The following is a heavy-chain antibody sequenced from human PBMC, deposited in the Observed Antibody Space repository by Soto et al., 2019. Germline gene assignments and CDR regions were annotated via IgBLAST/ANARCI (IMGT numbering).Heavy chain of an antibody. CDR1: GFSLSNAGLG. J-gene: IGHJ5*02. V-gene: IGHV2-26*04. D-gene: IGHD2-2*01. CDR2: IFSNDEN. Sequence: QVTVKESGPVLVKPTETLTLTCTFSGFSLSNAGLGVSWIRQPPGKALEWLAHIFSNDENSYSTSLKSRLTVSKDASKGQVVLIMTNMDPVDTATYYCALTYIPSWEWVDPWCHGTLVTVSS. CDR3: ALTYIPSWEWVDP.